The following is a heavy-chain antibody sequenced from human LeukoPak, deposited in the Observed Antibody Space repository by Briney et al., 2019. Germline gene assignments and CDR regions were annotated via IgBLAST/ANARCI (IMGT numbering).Heavy chain of an antibody. D-gene: IGHD3-3*01. V-gene: IGHV3-21*01. Sequence: PGGSLRLSCEASGFTFSSYSMNWVRQAPGKGLEWVSSISSSSSYIYYADSVKGRFTISRDNAKNSLYLQMNSLRAEDTAVYYCARAVYDFWSGYDAFDIWGQGTMVTVSS. CDR2: ISSSSSYI. CDR3: ARAVYDFWSGYDAFDI. CDR1: GFTFSSYS. J-gene: IGHJ3*02.